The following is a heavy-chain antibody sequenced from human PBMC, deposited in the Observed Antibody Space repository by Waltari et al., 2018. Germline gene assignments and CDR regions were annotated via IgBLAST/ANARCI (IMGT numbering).Heavy chain of an antibody. CDR1: GFVFGDDA. Sequence: EVQLVESGGGLVQPGRSLRLSCTAAGFVFGDDAVRGVRLAPGKGREWVDFIRRRTDGATTEYAASVKGRFIISREDSKSIAYLQMNSLRSEDTAVYYCSRDTASRTGANYGMDVWGQGTTVTVSS. V-gene: IGHV3-49*04. J-gene: IGHJ6*02. D-gene: IGHD2-8*02. CDR3: SRDTASRTGANYGMDV. CDR2: IRRRTDGATT.